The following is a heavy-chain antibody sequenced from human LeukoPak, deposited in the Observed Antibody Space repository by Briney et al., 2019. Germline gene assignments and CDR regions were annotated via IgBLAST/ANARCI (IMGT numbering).Heavy chain of an antibody. CDR2: ISGSGGST. Sequence: PGGSLRLSCAASGFTFSSYAMSWVRQAPGKGLEWVSAISGSGGSTYYADSVKGRFTISRDNSKNTLYLQMNSLRAEDTAVYYCAKYSMGGALGKPSQGIAAAGGSPHFDYWGQGTLVTVSS. CDR3: AKYSMGGALGKPSQGIAAAGGSPHFDY. V-gene: IGHV3-23*01. CDR1: GFTFSSYA. D-gene: IGHD6-13*01. J-gene: IGHJ4*02.